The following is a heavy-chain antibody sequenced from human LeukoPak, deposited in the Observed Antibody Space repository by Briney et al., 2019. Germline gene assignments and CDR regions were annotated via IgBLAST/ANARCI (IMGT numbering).Heavy chain of an antibody. CDR1: GYTFTDFG. V-gene: IGHV1-18*01. Sequence: ASVKVSCRASGYTFTDFGISWVRQAPGQGLEWMGWISAYNGNTKYAQKLQDRVTMTTDTSTSTAYMELRSLRSDDTAVYYCARAELRYFDWNDYWGQGTLVTVSS. D-gene: IGHD3-9*01. J-gene: IGHJ4*02. CDR3: ARAELRYFDWNDY. CDR2: ISAYNGNT.